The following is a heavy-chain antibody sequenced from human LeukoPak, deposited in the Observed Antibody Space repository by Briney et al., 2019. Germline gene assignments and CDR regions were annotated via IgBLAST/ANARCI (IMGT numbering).Heavy chain of an antibody. D-gene: IGHD3-3*01. CDR1: GASISYYY. Sequence: SETLSLTCTVSGASISYYYWSWIRQPPGKGLEWIGYIYYSGSTNYSPSLRSRVTISVDASKNQFSLKLNSVTAADTAVYYCARGASRSGYDFWSGYYTMSYDYWGQGTLVTVSS. J-gene: IGHJ4*02. CDR2: IYYSGST. CDR3: ARGASRSGYDFWSGYYTMSYDY. V-gene: IGHV4-59*01.